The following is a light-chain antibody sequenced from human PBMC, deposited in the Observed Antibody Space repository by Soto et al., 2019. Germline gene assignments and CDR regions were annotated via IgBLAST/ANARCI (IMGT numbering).Light chain of an antibody. CDR1: SSDVGSYNY. Sequence: QSALTQPASMSGSPGQSITITCTGTSSDVGSYNYVSWYQQHPGRAPKFMIYEVTNRPSGVSNRFSASKSGNTASLTISGLQAEDEADYYCASYTTSSTLVFGGGTKLTVL. V-gene: IGLV2-14*01. CDR2: EVT. J-gene: IGLJ2*01. CDR3: ASYTTSSTLV.